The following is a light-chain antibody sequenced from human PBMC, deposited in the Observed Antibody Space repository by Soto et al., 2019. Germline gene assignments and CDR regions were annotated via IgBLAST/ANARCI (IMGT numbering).Light chain of an antibody. CDR1: SSNIGNNY. J-gene: IGLJ1*01. Sequence: QSVLTQPPSVSAAPGQKVTISCSGSSSNIGNNYVSWYQQLPGTAPKLLIYENNKRPSGIPDRFSGSKSGTSATLGITGLQTGDEADYYRGTWDSSLSASCVFGTGTKLTVL. CDR2: ENN. V-gene: IGLV1-51*02. CDR3: GTWDSSLSASCV.